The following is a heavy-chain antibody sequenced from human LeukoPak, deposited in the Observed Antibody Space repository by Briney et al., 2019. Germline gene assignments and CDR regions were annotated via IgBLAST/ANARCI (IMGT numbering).Heavy chain of an antibody. J-gene: IGHJ4*02. CDR2: ITPKSGDT. V-gene: IGHV1-2*02. Sequence: ASVKVSCKASGYTFSDFYIHWVRQAPGQGLEYVGWITPKSGDTYSPQRFQGRVTMTRDASISTAYMELSSLRSDDTAVYFCARVRLAEERAWAYWRQGTMDTVSS. D-gene: IGHD3-3*02. CDR3: ARVRLAEERAWAY. CDR1: GYTFSDFY.